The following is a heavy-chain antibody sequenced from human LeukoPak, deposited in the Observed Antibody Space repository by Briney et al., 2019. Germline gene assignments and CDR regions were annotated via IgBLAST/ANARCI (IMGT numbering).Heavy chain of an antibody. CDR3: ARGRGSRANYGY. D-gene: IGHD1-26*01. CDR1: GGSISSGSYY. Sequence: SEALSLTCTVSGGSISSGSYYWSWIRQHPGKGLEWIGYIHYSGDTYYNPSLKSRVTISVDTSKNQFSLKLSSVTAADTAVYYCARGRGSRANYGYWGQGTLVTVSS. V-gene: IGHV4-31*03. J-gene: IGHJ4*02. CDR2: IHYSGDT.